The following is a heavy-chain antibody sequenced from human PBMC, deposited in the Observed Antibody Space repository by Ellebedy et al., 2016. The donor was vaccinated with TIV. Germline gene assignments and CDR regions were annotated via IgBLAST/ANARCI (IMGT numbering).Heavy chain of an antibody. V-gene: IGHV3-30*18. CDR2: ISYDGDNK. CDR3: AKEGYDILTGSQFYGMDA. Sequence: GGSLRLSCAASGFIFGSFGMHWVRQAPGKGLEWLAFISYDGDNKYNADSVKGRLTISRDNSKNALYLQMDSLRAEDTAVYYCAKEGYDILTGSQFYGMDAWGQGTTVTVSS. D-gene: IGHD3-9*01. J-gene: IGHJ6*02. CDR1: GFIFGSFG.